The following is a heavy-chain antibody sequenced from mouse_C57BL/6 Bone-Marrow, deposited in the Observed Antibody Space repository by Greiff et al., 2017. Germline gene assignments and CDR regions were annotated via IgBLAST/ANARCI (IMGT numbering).Heavy chain of an antibody. J-gene: IGHJ2*01. V-gene: IGHV5-6*01. D-gene: IGHD2-5*01. CDR2: ISSGGSYT. Sequence: EVHLVESGGDLVKPGGSLKLSCAASGFTFSSYGMSWVRQTPDKRLEWVATISSGGSYTYYPASVKGRFTISRDNAKNTLYLQMSSLKSEDTAMYYCARHYSNSGGFDYWGQGTTLTVSS. CDR1: GFTFSSYG. CDR3: ARHYSNSGGFDY.